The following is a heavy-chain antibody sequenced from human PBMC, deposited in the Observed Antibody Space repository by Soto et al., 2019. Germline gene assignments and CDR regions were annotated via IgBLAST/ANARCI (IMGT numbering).Heavy chain of an antibody. CDR2: ISAYNGNT. CDR1: GYTFTSYG. Sequence: ASVKVSCKASGYTFTSYGISWVRQAPGQGLEWMGWISAYNGNTNYAQKLQGRVTMTTDTSTSTAYMELRSLRSDDTAVYYCARDPGTYDFWSGYYGIFDYWGQGTLVTVSS. CDR3: ARDPGTYDFWSGYYGIFDY. J-gene: IGHJ4*02. D-gene: IGHD3-3*01. V-gene: IGHV1-18*01.